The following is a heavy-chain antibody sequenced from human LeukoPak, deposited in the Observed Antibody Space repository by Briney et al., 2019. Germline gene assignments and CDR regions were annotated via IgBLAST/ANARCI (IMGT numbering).Heavy chain of an antibody. CDR2: IRSKANNYAT. CDR1: GFIFSDSA. V-gene: IGHV3-73*01. D-gene: IGHD2-21*02. J-gene: IGHJ4*02. Sequence: GGSLRLSCAASGFIFSDSAMHWVRQASGKGLEWVGRIRSKANNYATTYAASVKGRFTISRDDSGNTAYLQMNSLKIEDTAVYYCTRPCAGDCTDNYWGQGTLVTVSS. CDR3: TRPCAGDCTDNY.